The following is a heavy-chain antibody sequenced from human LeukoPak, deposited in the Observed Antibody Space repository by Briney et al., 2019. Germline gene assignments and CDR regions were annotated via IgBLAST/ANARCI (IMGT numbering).Heavy chain of an antibody. D-gene: IGHD6-13*01. Sequence: SETLSLTCTVSGGSVSSGSYYWSWIRQPPGKGLEWFVYIYYSGSTNYNPSLKSRVTISVDTSKNQFSLKLSSVTAADTAVYYCAGAKGNSWYPYYFDYWGQRTLVTVSS. CDR2: IYYSGST. J-gene: IGHJ4*02. CDR3: AGAKGNSWYPYYFDY. CDR1: GGSVSSGSYY. V-gene: IGHV4-61*01.